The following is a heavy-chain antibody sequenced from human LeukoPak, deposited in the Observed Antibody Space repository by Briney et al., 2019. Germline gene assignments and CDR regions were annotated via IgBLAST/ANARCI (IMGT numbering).Heavy chain of an antibody. CDR1: GDSVSLNSDV. D-gene: IGHD7-27*01. V-gene: IGHV6-1*01. CDR2: AYYRSKWLY. Sequence: SQTLSLTCAISGDSVSLNSDVWNWIRQSPSRGLEWLGRAYYRSKWLYDYAVSVKSRLTITPDTAKNQFSLQLNSVTPEDTAVYYCVRDANWGLDALDIWGQGTMVTVSS. CDR3: VRDANWGLDALDI. J-gene: IGHJ3*02.